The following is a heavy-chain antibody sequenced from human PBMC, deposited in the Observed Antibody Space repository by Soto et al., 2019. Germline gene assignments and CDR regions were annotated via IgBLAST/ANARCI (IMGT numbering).Heavy chain of an antibody. V-gene: IGHV1-18*01. D-gene: IGHD2-8*01. CDR3: ARVRYCTNGVCYNWFDP. CDR2: ISAYNGNT. CDR1: GYTFTSYG. Sequence: ASVKVSCKASGYTFTSYGISWVRQAPGQGLEWMGWISAYNGNTNYAQKLQGRVTMTTDTSTSTVYMELRSLRSDDTAVYYCARVRYCTNGVCYNWFDPWGQGTLVTVSS. J-gene: IGHJ5*02.